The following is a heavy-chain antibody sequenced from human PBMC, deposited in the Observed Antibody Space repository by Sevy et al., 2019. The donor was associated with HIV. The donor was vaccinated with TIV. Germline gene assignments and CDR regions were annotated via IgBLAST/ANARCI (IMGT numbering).Heavy chain of an antibody. J-gene: IGHJ6*02. D-gene: IGHD4-4*01. CDR3: ARTDYKLFYYYGMDV. CDR2: MFHSGNT. Sequence: SETLSLNCTVSGYSISSGYYWGWIRQPPGKGLEWIGSMFHSGNTYYSPSLKSRVTLSADTSKNQFPLKLSSVTAADTAVYYCARTDYKLFYYYGMDVWGQGTTVTVSS. CDR1: GYSISSGYY. V-gene: IGHV4-38-2*02.